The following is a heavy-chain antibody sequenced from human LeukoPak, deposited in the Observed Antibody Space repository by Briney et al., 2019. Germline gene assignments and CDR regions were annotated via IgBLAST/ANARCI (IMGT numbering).Heavy chain of an antibody. V-gene: IGHV3-23*01. CDR3: AKGGHVVVPAAPFDY. J-gene: IGHJ4*02. CDR1: GFTFSSYA. Sequence: GGSLRLSCAASGFTFSSYAMSWVRQAPGKGLEWVSAISGSGGSTYYADSVKGRFTISRDNSKNTLYLQMNSLRAEDAAVYYCAKGGHVVVPAAPFDYWGQGTLVTVSS. CDR2: ISGSGGST. D-gene: IGHD2-2*01.